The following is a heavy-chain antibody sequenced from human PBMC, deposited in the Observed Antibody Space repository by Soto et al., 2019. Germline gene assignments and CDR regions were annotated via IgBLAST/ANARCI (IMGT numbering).Heavy chain of an antibody. J-gene: IGHJ5*02. Sequence: ASVKVSCKASGYTLTSYAMHWVRQAPGQRLEWMGGIIAISGTANYAQKFQSRVTITADESTSTAYMELSSLRSEDTAVYYCARDTPYCSGGRCYRNNWFDPWGQGTLVTVSS. CDR1: GYTLTSYA. CDR3: ARDTPYCSGGRCYRNNWFDP. V-gene: IGHV1-69*13. D-gene: IGHD2-15*01. CDR2: IIAISGTA.